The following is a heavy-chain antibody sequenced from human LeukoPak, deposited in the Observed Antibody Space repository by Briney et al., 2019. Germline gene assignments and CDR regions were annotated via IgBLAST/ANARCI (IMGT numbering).Heavy chain of an antibody. J-gene: IGHJ1*01. CDR1: GDSISSNNYY. V-gene: IGHV4-39*07. CDR3: ARASPLRRCSGSSCYKVFHDTTGTGYFQQ. Sequence: SETLSLTCTVSGDSISSNNYYWGWIRQPPGKGLEWIGSIYYSGSTYYNPSLKSRVTISVDTPKNQFSLKLRSVTAADTAVYSCARASPLRRCSGSSCYKVFHDTTGTGYFQQWGQGTLVTVSS. D-gene: IGHD2-2*02. CDR2: IYYSGST.